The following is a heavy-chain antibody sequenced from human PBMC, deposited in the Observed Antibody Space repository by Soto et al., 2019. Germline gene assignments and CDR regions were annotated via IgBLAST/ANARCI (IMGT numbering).Heavy chain of an antibody. CDR1: GFTFSSYG. D-gene: IGHD4-4*01. CDR2: IWYDGSNK. J-gene: IGHJ6*02. Sequence: PWGSLRLSCAASGFTFSSYGMHWVRQAPGKGLEWVAVIWYDGSNKYYADSVKGRFTISRDNSKNTLYLQMNSLRAEDTAVYYCARDQYRAVTKAIYGMDVWGPGTTVTVSS. CDR3: ARDQYRAVTKAIYGMDV. V-gene: IGHV3-33*01.